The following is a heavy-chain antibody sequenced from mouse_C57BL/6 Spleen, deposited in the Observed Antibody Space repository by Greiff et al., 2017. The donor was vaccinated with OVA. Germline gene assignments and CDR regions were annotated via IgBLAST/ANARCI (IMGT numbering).Heavy chain of an antibody. CDR2: INPNYGST. J-gene: IGHJ4*01. CDR3: ARGRDGYYFYAMDY. V-gene: IGHV1-39*01. D-gene: IGHD2-3*01. Sequence: VQLQQSGPELVKPGASVKISCKASGYSFTDYNLNWVKQSNGKSLEWIGVINPNYGSTSYNQKFKGKATLTVDQSSSTAYMQLNSLTSEDSAVYYCARGRDGYYFYAMDYWGQGTSVTVSS. CDR1: GYSFTDYN.